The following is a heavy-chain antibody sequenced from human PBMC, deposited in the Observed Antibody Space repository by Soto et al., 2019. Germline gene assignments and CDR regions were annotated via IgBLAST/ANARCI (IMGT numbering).Heavy chain of an antibody. Sequence: SETLSLTCTVAGGSVSRTSYYWSWIRQPPGKGLEWIGYISHSGSTYYNPSLKSRVTISVDRSKNQFSLKLSSVTAADTAVYYCARGPYSSWGENWFDPWGQGTLVTVSS. V-gene: IGHV4-61*01. D-gene: IGHD6-6*01. CDR2: ISHSGST. CDR1: GGSVSRTSYY. J-gene: IGHJ5*02. CDR3: ARGPYSSWGENWFDP.